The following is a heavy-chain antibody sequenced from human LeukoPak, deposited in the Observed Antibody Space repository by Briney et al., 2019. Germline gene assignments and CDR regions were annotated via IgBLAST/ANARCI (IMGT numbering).Heavy chain of an antibody. V-gene: IGHV3-33*01. CDR1: GFTFSSYG. Sequence: GGSLRLSCAASGFTFSSYGMHWVRRAPGKGLEWVAVIWYDGSNKYYADSVKGRFTISRDNSKNTLYLQMNSLRAEDTAVYYCASSYCSSTSCYDLDYWGQGTLVTVSS. J-gene: IGHJ4*02. CDR3: ASSYCSSTSCYDLDY. D-gene: IGHD2-2*01. CDR2: IWYDGSNK.